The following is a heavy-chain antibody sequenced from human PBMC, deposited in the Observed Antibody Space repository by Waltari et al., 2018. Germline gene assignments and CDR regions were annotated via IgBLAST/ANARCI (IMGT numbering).Heavy chain of an antibody. Sequence: QVQLVQSGAEVKKPGSSVKVSCKASGGTFSSYAISWVRQAPGQGLEWMGGIIPIFGTANYAQKFQGRVTITADKSTSTAYMELSSLRSEDTAVYYCSTSFTGTTLKVDYWGQGTLVIVSS. J-gene: IGHJ4*02. CDR1: GGTFSSYA. V-gene: IGHV1-69*14. D-gene: IGHD1-7*01. CDR3: STSFTGTTLKVDY. CDR2: IIPIFGTA.